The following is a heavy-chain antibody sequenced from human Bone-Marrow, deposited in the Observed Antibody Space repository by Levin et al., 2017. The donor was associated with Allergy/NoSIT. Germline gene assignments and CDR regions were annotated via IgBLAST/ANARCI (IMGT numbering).Heavy chain of an antibody. V-gene: IGHV4-39*02. Sequence: SETLSLTCTVSGDSIISATYYWGWVRQPPGKGLEWIGSVYFSGSTYLSPFLKSRVTMSVDTSRSHFSLNLSSVTAADTAVYYYARVPALRFLDWFLDYWGRGVLVTVSS. CDR3: ARVPALRFLDWFLDY. CDR1: GDSIISATYY. CDR2: VYFSGST. J-gene: IGHJ4*02. D-gene: IGHD3-9*01.